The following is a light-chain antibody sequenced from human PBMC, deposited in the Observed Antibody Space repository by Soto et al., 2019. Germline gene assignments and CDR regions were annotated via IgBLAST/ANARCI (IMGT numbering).Light chain of an antibody. V-gene: IGKV1-39*01. CDR3: QQSYSKTST. CDR1: QSVSTY. CDR2: AAS. J-gene: IGKJ5*01. Sequence: LPMTESPSYRSASVGDGVTITCRASQSVSTYLNWYQQKPGEAPKLLIYAASSLQSGVPSRFNGSGFGTDFTFAISRLQPEDFATYYCQQSYSKTSTFGQGTRLEIK.